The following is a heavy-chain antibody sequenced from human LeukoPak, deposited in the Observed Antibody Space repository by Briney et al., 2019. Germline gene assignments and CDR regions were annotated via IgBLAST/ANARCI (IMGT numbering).Heavy chain of an antibody. J-gene: IGHJ6*03. CDR3: ARHEYGDSFGVYYMDV. CDR1: GYSFTSYW. CDR2: IYPADSNT. Sequence: GESLKISCKGSGYSFTSYWIGWMRQMPGKGLEWMGIIYPADSNTRYSPSFQGQVTISADKSISTAYLQWSSLKASDTAMYYCARHEYGDSFGVYYMDVWGKGTTVTVSS. D-gene: IGHD4-17*01. V-gene: IGHV5-51*01.